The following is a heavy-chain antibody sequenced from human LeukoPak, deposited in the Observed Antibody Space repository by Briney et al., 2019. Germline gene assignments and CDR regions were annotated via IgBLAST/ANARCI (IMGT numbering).Heavy chain of an antibody. V-gene: IGHV3-73*01. CDR3: SPSGSFYFDY. J-gene: IGHJ4*02. CDR2: IRSKPSNYAT. CDR1: GFTFSGSA. D-gene: IGHD3-10*01. Sequence: GGSLRLSCAASGFTFSGSALHWVRQASGKGLEWVGRIRSKPSNYATAYAASVKGRFTISRDDSKNTAYLQMNSLKTEDTAVYYCSPSGSFYFDYWGQGTLVTVSS.